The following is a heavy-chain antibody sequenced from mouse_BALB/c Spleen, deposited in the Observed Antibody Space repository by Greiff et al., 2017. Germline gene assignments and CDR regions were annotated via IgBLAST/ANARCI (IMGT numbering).Heavy chain of an antibody. D-gene: IGHD1-1*01. CDR2: ISDGGSYT. CDR1: GFTFSDYY. CDR3: ARDRGLRYYYAMDY. V-gene: IGHV5-4*02. Sequence: DVMLVESGGGLVKPGGSLKLSCAASGFTFSDYYMYWVRQTPEKRLEWVATISDGGSYTYYPDSVKGRFTISRDNAKNNLYLQMSSLKSEDTAMYYCARDRGLRYYYAMDYWGQGTSVTVSS. J-gene: IGHJ4*01.